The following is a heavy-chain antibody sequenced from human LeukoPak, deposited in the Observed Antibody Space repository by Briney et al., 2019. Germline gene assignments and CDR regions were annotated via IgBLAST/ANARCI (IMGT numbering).Heavy chain of an antibody. CDR3: ARSSLRAKTFDY. V-gene: IGHV1-18*01. Sequence: GASVKVSCKASGYTFTGYGISWVRQAPGQGLEWMGWISAYNGSTNYAQKLQGRVTMTTDTSTSTAYMELRSLRSDDTAVYYCARSSLRAKTFDYWGQGTLVTVSS. CDR1: GYTFTGYG. J-gene: IGHJ4*02. CDR2: ISAYNGST.